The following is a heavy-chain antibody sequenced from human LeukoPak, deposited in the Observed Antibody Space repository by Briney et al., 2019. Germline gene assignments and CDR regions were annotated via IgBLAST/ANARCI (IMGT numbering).Heavy chain of an antibody. CDR1: GGSFSGYY. V-gene: IGHV4-34*01. D-gene: IGHD3-10*01. J-gene: IGHJ4*02. Sequence: SETLSLTCAVYGGSFSGYYWSWIRQPPGKGLEWIGEINHSGSTNYNPSLKSRVTISVDTSKNQFSLKLSSVTAADTAVYYCARFRSPMAPLDYWGQGTLVTVSS. CDR3: ARFRSPMAPLDY. CDR2: INHSGST.